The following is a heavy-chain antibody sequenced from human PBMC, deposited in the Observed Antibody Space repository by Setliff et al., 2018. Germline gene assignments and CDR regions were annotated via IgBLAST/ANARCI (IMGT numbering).Heavy chain of an antibody. V-gene: IGHV4-39*01. J-gene: IGHJ4*02. CDR1: GGSISSDTYY. D-gene: IGHD3-10*01. Sequence: SETLSLTCTVSGGSISSDTYYWGWIRQPPGKGLEWIGSIFHSGRTYYSPSLKSRVTISVDTSKNQFSLKLTSVTAADTAVYYCARLSYYGSGSYYDFDSWGQGTLVTVSS. CDR3: ARLSYYGSGSYYDFDS. CDR2: IFHSGRT.